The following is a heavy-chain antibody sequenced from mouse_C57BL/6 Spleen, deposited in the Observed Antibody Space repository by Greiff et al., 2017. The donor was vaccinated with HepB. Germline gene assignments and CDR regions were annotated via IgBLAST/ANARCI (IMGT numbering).Heavy chain of an antibody. Sequence: EVQLQQSGPELVKPGASVKISCKASGYTFTDYYMNWVKQSHGKSLEWIGDINPNTGGTSYNQKFKVKATLTVDKSSSTAYMELRSLTCEESAVYDCAIYYGSSPWFAYWGQRTLVTVSA. J-gene: IGHJ3*01. V-gene: IGHV1-26*01. D-gene: IGHD1-1*01. CDR3: AIYYGSSPWFAY. CDR1: GYTFTDYY. CDR2: INPNTGGT.